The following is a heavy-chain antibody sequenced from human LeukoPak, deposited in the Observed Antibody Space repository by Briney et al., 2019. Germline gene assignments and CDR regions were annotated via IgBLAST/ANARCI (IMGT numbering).Heavy chain of an antibody. D-gene: IGHD4-11*01. Sequence: PSETLSLTCTVSGGSLSGRTHYWNWIRQPPGKGLEWIASIYHSGSTYYNASLQSRVTISVDTSKNQFSLRLTSVTAADTAVYYCACPYSASHNSWGPGTLVTVSS. J-gene: IGHJ4*02. V-gene: IGHV4-39*01. CDR3: ACPYSASHNS. CDR1: GGSLSGRTHY. CDR2: IYHSGST.